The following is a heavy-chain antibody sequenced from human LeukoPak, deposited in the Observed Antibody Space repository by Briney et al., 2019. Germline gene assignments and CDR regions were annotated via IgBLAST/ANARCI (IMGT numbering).Heavy chain of an antibody. D-gene: IGHD3-10*01. CDR2: INPNSGGT. J-gene: IGHJ4*02. Sequence: ASVKVSCKASGYTFTGYYVHWVRQAPGQGLEWMGWINPNSGGTNYAQKFQGRVTMTRDTSISTAYMELSRLRSDDTAVYYCARGGLSNYYGSGSYYWGYWGQGTLVTVSS. CDR1: GYTFTGYY. V-gene: IGHV1-2*02. CDR3: ARGGLSNYYGSGSYYWGY.